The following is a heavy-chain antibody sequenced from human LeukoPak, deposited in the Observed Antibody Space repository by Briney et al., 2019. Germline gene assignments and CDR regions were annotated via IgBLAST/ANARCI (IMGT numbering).Heavy chain of an antibody. CDR1: GFTFSSYS. CDR3: ARGAYDFWSGYYSAREVPLHFDY. J-gene: IGHJ4*02. CDR2: ISSSSSTI. V-gene: IGHV3-48*01. Sequence: GGSLRLSCAASGFTFSSYSMNWVRQAPGKGLEWVSYISSSSSTIYYADSVKGRFTISRDNAKNSLYLQMNSLRAEDTAVYYCARGAYDFWSGYYSAREVPLHFDYWGQGTLVTVSS. D-gene: IGHD3-3*01.